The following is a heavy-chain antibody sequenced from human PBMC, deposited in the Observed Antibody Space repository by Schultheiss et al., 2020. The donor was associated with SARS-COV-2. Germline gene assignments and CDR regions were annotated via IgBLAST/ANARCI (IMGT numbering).Heavy chain of an antibody. CDR2: IYYSGST. CDR1: GGSFSGYY. CDR3: ARGGYIASFDY. V-gene: IGHV4-59*01. Sequence: SETLSLTCAVYGGSFSGYYWSWIRQPPGKGLEWIGYIYYSGSTNYNPSLKSRVTISVDTSKNQFSLKLSSVTAADTAVYYCARGGYIASFDYWGQGTLVTVSS. J-gene: IGHJ4*02. D-gene: IGHD1-1*01.